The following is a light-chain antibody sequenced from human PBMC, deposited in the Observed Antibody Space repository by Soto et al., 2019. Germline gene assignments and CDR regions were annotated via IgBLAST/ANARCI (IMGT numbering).Light chain of an antibody. V-gene: IGLV2-8*01. J-gene: IGLJ1*01. CDR1: SRDVGGYNY. Sequence: QSVLTQPPSASGSPGQSVTISCTGTSRDVGGYNYVSWYQQYPGKVPKHMVYEVNKRPSGVPDRFSGSKSGNTASLTVSGLQTEDEADYYCTSYAGGNNVFGTGTKLTVL. CDR2: EVN. CDR3: TSYAGGNNV.